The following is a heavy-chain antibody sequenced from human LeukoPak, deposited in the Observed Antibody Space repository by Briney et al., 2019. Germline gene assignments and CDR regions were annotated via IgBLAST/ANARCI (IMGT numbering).Heavy chain of an antibody. V-gene: IGHV4-39*01. Sequence: PSETLSLTCTVSGGSIISSSYYWGWIRQPPGKGLEWIGSIYYSGSTYYNPSLKSRVTISVYTSKNQFSLKLSSVTAADTAVYYCARYRRSGADKAHFDCWGQGTLVTVSS. CDR2: IYYSGST. CDR1: GGSIISSSYY. J-gene: IGHJ4*02. D-gene: IGHD1-26*01. CDR3: ARYRRSGADKAHFDC.